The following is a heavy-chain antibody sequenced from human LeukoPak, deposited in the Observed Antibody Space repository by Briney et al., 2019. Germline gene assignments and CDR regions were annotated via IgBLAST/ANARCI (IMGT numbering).Heavy chain of an antibody. CDR3: ATYALSQFWSGYYHFDY. CDR2: IIPMFGTS. J-gene: IGHJ4*02. Sequence: SVKVSCKASGGTFISYAVSWVRQAPGQGLEWMGGIIPMFGTSNYAQKFQGRVTITTDESTTTAYMELSSLSSEDTAVYYCATYALSQFWSGYYHFDYWGQGTLVSVSS. D-gene: IGHD3-3*01. CDR1: GGTFISYA. V-gene: IGHV1-69*05.